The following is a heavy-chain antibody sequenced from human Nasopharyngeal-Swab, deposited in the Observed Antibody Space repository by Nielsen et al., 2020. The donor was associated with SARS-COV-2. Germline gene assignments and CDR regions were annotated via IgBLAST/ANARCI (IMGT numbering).Heavy chain of an antibody. D-gene: IGHD3-3*01. Sequence: GESLKISCAASGFTFSSYGMHWVRQAPGKGLEWVAVISYDGSNKYYADSVKGRFTISRDNSKNTLYLQMNSLRAEDTAVYYCAKDREYYDFWSGYSPLPIFDYWGQGTLVTVSS. J-gene: IGHJ4*02. CDR1: GFTFSSYG. CDR2: ISYDGSNK. V-gene: IGHV3-30*18. CDR3: AKDREYYDFWSGYSPLPIFDY.